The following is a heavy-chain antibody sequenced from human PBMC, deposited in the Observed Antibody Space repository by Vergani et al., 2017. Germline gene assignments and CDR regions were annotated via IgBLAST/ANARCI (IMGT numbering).Heavy chain of an antibody. V-gene: IGHV4-34*01. Sequence: VQLQQWGAGLLKPSETLSLTCAVYGGSFSGHYWSWIRQPPGKGLEWIGEINHSGSTNYDPSLKRRVTISVDTSKNQFTLKLSSVTAADTAVYYCARVPRWLQLRYFDYWGQGTLVTVSS. J-gene: IGHJ4*02. CDR1: GGSFSGHY. CDR3: ARVPRWLQLRYFDY. CDR2: INHSGST. D-gene: IGHD5-24*01.